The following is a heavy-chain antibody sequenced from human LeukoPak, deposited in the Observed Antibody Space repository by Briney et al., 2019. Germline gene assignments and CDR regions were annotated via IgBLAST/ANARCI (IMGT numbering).Heavy chain of an antibody. D-gene: IGHD2-2*02. CDR1: GGSISSYY. Sequence: SETLSLTCTVSGGSISSYYWSWIRQPPGKGLEWIGSIYHSGSTYYNPSLKSRVTISVDTSKNQFSLKLSSVTAADTAVYYCARVVETPDCSSTSCYTSYYFDYWGQGTLVTVSS. J-gene: IGHJ4*02. CDR3: ARVVETPDCSSTSCYTSYYFDY. CDR2: IYHSGST. V-gene: IGHV4-38-2*02.